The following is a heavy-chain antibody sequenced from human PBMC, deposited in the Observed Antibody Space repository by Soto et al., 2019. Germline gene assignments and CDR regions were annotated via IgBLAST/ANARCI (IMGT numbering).Heavy chain of an antibody. J-gene: IGHJ6*02. V-gene: IGHV1-69*13. CDR2: IIPIFGTA. Sequence: GASVKVSCKASGGTFSSYAISWVRQAPGQGLEWMGGIIPIFGTANYAQKLQGRVTITADESTSTAYMELRSLRSDDTAVYYCARGSIRIITMIVVVTTMDVWGQGTTVTVSS. CDR3: ARGSIRIITMIVVVTTMDV. D-gene: IGHD3-22*01. CDR1: GGTFSSYA.